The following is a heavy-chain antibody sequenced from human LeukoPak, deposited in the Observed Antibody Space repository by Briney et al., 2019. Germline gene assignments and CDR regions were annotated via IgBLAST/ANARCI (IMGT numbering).Heavy chain of an antibody. CDR1: GYTFTSYG. V-gene: IGHV1-18*01. J-gene: IGHJ4*02. CDR3: ARSMYYYGSGSSIDFDY. D-gene: IGHD3-10*01. Sequence: ASVKVSCKASGYTFTSYGISWVRQAPGQGLEWMGWISAYNGNTNYAQKLQGRVTMTTDTSTSTAYMELRSLRSDDTAVYYCARSMYYYGSGSSIDFDYWGQGTLVTVSS. CDR2: ISAYNGNT.